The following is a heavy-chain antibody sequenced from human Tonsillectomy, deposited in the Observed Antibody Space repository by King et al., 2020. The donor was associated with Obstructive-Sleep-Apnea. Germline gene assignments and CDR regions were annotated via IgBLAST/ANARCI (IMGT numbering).Heavy chain of an antibody. V-gene: IGHV4-39*07. J-gene: IGHJ4*02. CDR3: ARVSSSGYYSPFDY. CDR1: GGSISSSSYY. Sequence: QLQESGPGLVKPSETLSLTCTVSGGSISSSSYYWGWIRQPPGKGLEWIGSIYYSGSTYYNPSLKSRVTISVDTSKNQFSLKLSSVTAADTAGYYCARVSSSGYYSPFDYWGQGTLVTVSS. D-gene: IGHD3-22*01. CDR2: IYYSGST.